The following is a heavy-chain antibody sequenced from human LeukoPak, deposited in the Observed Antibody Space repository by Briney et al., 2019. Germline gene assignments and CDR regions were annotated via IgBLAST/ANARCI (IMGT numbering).Heavy chain of an antibody. D-gene: IGHD3-3*01. CDR2: IFVGSGNT. Sequence: SVKVSCKASGFTFTSSAMQWVRQARGQRLEWIGWIFVGSGNTNYAQKFQERVTITRDMSTSTAYMELSSLRSEDTGVYYCAADLNPSYDFWSGYPYGGNWFDPWGQGTLVTVSS. CDR3: AADLNPSYDFWSGYPYGGNWFDP. V-gene: IGHV1-58*02. J-gene: IGHJ5*02. CDR1: GFTFTSSA.